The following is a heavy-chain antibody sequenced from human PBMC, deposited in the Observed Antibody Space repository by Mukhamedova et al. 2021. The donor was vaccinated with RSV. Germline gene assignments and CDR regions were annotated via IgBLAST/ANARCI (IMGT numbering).Heavy chain of an antibody. D-gene: IGHD6-19*01. J-gene: IGHJ6*03. Sequence: VRQAPGKGLEWVSAISGSGGSTYYADSVKGRFTISRDNSKNTLYLQMNSLRAEDTAVYYCAKGGSGWSFYYYMGVWGKGTTVTV. V-gene: IGHV3-23*01. CDR2: ISGSGGST. CDR3: AKGGSGWSFYYYMGV.